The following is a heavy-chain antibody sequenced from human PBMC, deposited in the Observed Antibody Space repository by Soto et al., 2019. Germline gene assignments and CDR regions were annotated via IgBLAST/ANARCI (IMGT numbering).Heavy chain of an antibody. CDR3: ARDDSSGYIPRGYFDY. D-gene: IGHD3-22*01. J-gene: IGHJ4*02. V-gene: IGHV3-30-3*01. Sequence: QVQLVESGGGVVQPGRSLRLSCAASGFTFSNYAMHWVRQAPGKGLEWVAVISYDGSNKFYADSVKGRFTISRDNSKNTLYLQMNSLRAEDTAVYYCARDDSSGYIPRGYFDYWGQGTLVTVSS. CDR1: GFTFSNYA. CDR2: ISYDGSNK.